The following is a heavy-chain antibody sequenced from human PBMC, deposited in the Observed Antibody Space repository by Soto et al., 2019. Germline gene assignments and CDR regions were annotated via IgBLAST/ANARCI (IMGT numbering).Heavy chain of an antibody. CDR1: GFTFSSYA. Sequence: GGSLRLSCAASGFTFSSYAMSWVRQAPGKGLEWVSAISGSGGSTYYADSVKGRFTISRENSKNTLYLQMNSLRAEDTAVYYCAKDGVVRIYYYMDVWGKGTTVTVSS. CDR2: ISGSGGST. J-gene: IGHJ6*03. D-gene: IGHD3-3*01. CDR3: AKDGVVRIYYYMDV. V-gene: IGHV3-23*01.